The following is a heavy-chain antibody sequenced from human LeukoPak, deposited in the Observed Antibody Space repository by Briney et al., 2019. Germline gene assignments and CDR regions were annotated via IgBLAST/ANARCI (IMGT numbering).Heavy chain of an antibody. CDR1: GGSISSSCYY. V-gene: IGHV4-39*01. CDR3: ARPGAVAPRGYWFDP. Sequence: SETLSLTCTVSGGSISSSCYYWGWIRQPPGKGLEWIGSIYYSGSTYYNPSLKSRVTISVDTSKNQFSLKLSSVTAADTAVYYCARPGAVAPRGYWFDPWGQGTLVTVSS. D-gene: IGHD6-19*01. CDR2: IYYSGST. J-gene: IGHJ5*02.